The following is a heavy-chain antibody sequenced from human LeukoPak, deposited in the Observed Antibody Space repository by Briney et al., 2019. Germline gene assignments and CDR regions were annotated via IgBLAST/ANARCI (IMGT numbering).Heavy chain of an antibody. Sequence: PSETLSLTXTVSGGSVSSTNLYWGWIRQPPGKGLEWIGSIYYSGDTSYNPSLKNRVTMSVDTSKNQFSLRLSSLTAADTAVYYCAGPNSNARFAYWGQGALVTVSS. CDR3: AGPNSNARFAY. J-gene: IGHJ4*02. CDR1: GGSVSSTNLY. V-gene: IGHV4-39*01. D-gene: IGHD2-21*01. CDR2: IYYSGDT.